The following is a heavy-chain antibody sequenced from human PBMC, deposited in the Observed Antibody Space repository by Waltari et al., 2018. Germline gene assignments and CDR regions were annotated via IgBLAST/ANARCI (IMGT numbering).Heavy chain of an antibody. V-gene: IGHV1-24*01. J-gene: IGHJ6*03. Sequence: QVQLVQSGAEVKKPGASVKVSCKVSGYTLTELSMHWVRQAPGKGLEWMGGFDPEDGETIYAQKFQGRVTMTEDTSTDTAYMELSSLRSEDTAVYYCATLRIDCSGGSCRPHYYYYMDVWGKGTTVTVSS. CDR1: GYTLTELS. CDR2: FDPEDGET. CDR3: ATLRIDCSGGSCRPHYYYYMDV. D-gene: IGHD2-15*01.